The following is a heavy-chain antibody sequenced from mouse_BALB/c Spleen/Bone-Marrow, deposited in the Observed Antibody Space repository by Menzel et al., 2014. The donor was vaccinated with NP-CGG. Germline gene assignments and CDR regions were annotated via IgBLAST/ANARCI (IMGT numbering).Heavy chain of an antibody. CDR3: ASGATAY. Sequence: EVQLQESGPELVKPGASVKISCKASGYSFTDYFMNWVMQSHGKSLEWIGRINPYNGDTFYNQKFKGKDTLTIDKSSSTAHMELRSLASEDSAVYYCASGATAYWGQGTLVTVSA. J-gene: IGHJ3*01. CDR2: INPYNGDT. D-gene: IGHD3-1*01. CDR1: GYSFTDYF. V-gene: IGHV1-20*02.